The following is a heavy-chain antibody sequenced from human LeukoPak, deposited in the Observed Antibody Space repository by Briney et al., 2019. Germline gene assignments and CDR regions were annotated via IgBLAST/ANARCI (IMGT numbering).Heavy chain of an antibody. J-gene: IGHJ4*02. CDR3: ASGGGWYRHFDY. V-gene: IGHV3-30*02. D-gene: IGHD2-15*01. Sequence: WGALRLSCAASGFTFRSFGMHWVRQAPGKGLEWVTFIRNDGTTKYYADSVKGRFTISRDNSKNTLYLQMNSLRDEDTAVYYCASGGGWYRHFDYWGQGTLVTVSS. CDR2: IRNDGTTK. CDR1: GFTFRSFG.